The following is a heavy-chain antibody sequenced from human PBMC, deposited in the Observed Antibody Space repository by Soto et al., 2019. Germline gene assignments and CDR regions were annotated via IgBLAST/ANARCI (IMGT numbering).Heavy chain of an antibody. J-gene: IGHJ4*02. CDR2: INHSGFT. CDR3: ARGHGRFAH. CDR1: GGSFNGYY. Sequence: PSETLSLTCDVSGGSFNGYYWSWIRQPPGKGLEWIGEINHSGFTNYNPSLTGRVTISLDTSKSQFSLKLSSLTPADTAFYFCARGHGRFAHWGQGTLVTVSS. V-gene: IGHV4-34*01.